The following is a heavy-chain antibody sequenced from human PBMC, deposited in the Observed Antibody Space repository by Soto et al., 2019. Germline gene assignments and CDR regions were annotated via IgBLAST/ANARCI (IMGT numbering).Heavy chain of an antibody. J-gene: IGHJ4*02. V-gene: IGHV3-21*06. CDR2: IDARSNYI. D-gene: IGHD1-26*01. CDR1: GFRFNSYG. CDR3: VRQNEMAGATSAFEY. Sequence: GGSLRLSCEASGFRFNSYGMNWVRQAPPKGREWVSLIDARSNYIYYADSVKGRFTLSRDNARNSLYLQMASLRVEDTAVYYCVRQNEMAGATSAFEYWGQGTPVTVSS.